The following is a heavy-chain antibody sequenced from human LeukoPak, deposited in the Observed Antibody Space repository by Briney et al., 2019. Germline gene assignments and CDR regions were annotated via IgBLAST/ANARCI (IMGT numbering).Heavy chain of an antibody. CDR3: AKSLLTTAAGTGRAFDI. D-gene: IGHD2/OR15-2a*01. CDR1: TFSFSRYP. V-gene: IGHV3-23*01. Sequence: GGSLRLSCAASTFSFSRYPMGWFRQAPGKGLEWVSGISAGGDGTYHADPVKGRFTISRDNSKNKLFLQMNNLRAEDTAKYYCAKSLLTTAAGTGRAFDIWGQGTMVTVSS. CDR2: ISAGGDGT. J-gene: IGHJ3*02.